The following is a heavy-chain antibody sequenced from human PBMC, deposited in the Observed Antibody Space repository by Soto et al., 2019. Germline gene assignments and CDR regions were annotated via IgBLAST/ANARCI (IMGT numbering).Heavy chain of an antibody. V-gene: IGHV6-1*01. CDR1: GDSVSSNSAA. CDR3: ARGPQGYCSGGSCGMDV. Sequence: SQTLSLTCATSGDSVSSNSAAWNWIRQSPSRGLEWLGRTYYRSKWYNDYAVSVKSRITINPDTSKNQFSLQLNSVTPEDTAVYYCARGPQGYCSGGSCGMDVWRQGTTVTVSS. CDR2: TYYRSKWYN. J-gene: IGHJ6*02. D-gene: IGHD2-15*01.